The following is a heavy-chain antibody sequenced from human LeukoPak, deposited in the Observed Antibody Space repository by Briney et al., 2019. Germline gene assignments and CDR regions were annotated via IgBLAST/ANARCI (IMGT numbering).Heavy chain of an antibody. D-gene: IGHD2-15*01. Sequence: PGGSLRLSCAASGFTFSSYAMHWVRQAPGKGLEWVAVISYDGSNKYYADSVNGRFTISRDNSKNTLYLQMNSLRAEDTAVYYCARNLATAFDIWGQGTMVTVSS. V-gene: IGHV3-30-3*01. J-gene: IGHJ3*02. CDR3: ARNLATAFDI. CDR1: GFTFSSYA. CDR2: ISYDGSNK.